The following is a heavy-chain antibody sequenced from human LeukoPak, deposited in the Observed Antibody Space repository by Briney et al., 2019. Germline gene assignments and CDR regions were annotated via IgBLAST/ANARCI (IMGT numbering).Heavy chain of an antibody. CDR1: GDSVSSISVA. J-gene: IGHJ5*02. D-gene: IGHD6-19*01. V-gene: IGHV6-1*01. CDR3: AREGYTNGWYQWFDP. Sequence: SQTLSLTCVISGDSVSSISVAWSWIRQSPSRGLEWLGRTYFKSKWYNHYAGSVKGRITINPDTSKNEFSLQLKSVTPEDAAVYYCAREGYTNGWYQWFDPWGQGTLVTVSS. CDR2: TYFKSKWYN.